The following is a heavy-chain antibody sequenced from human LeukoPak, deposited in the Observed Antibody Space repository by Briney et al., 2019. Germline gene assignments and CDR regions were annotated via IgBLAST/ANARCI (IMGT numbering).Heavy chain of an antibody. D-gene: IGHD2-8*01. CDR2: IKQDGSEK. CDR3: ARLGSLCRNGVCYGG. V-gene: IGHV3-7*02. CDR1: GFTFSSYW. Sequence: GGSLRLSCAASGFTFSSYWMSWVRRAPGKGLEWVANIKQDGSEKYYVDSVKGRFTISRDNAKNSLYLQMNSLRAEDTAVYYCARLGSLCRNGVCYGGWGQGILVTVSS. J-gene: IGHJ4*02.